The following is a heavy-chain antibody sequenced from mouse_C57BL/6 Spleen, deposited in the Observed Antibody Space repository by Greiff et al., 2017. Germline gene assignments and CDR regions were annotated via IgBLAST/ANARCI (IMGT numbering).Heavy chain of an antibody. Sequence: QVQLQQPGAELVRPGTSVKLSCKASGYTFTSYWLHWVKQRPGQGLEWIGVIDPSDSYTKYNQKFKGKATLTVGTFSSTAYMQLISLTSEDSAVYYCARASGNYGVPYFDVGGTGTTVTVSS. J-gene: IGHJ1*03. CDR1: GYTFTSYW. D-gene: IGHD2-1*01. CDR2: IDPSDSYT. CDR3: ARASGNYGVPYFDV. V-gene: IGHV1-59*01.